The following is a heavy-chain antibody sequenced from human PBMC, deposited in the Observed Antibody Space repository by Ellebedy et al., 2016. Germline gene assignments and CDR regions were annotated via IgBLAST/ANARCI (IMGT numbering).Heavy chain of an antibody. D-gene: IGHD2/OR15-2a*01. Sequence: GESLKISXAASGFSVSSNDMSWVRQAPGKGLELVSLLYGGGASYYADSVKGRFTISTDNSKIKVYLQMNSLRAEDTAVYYCAKVRSPDFYRNNAMDVWGQGTTVTVSS. CDR2: LYGGGAS. J-gene: IGHJ6*02. CDR3: AKVRSPDFYRNNAMDV. CDR1: GFSVSSND. V-gene: IGHV3-66*02.